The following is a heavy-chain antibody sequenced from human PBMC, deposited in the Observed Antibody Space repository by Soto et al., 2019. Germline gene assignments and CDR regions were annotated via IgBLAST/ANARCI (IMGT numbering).Heavy chain of an antibody. CDR2: IIPIFGTA. D-gene: IGHD5-12*01. V-gene: IGHV1-69*01. J-gene: IGHJ4*02. CDR3: TRVGYTSGPTFDY. CDR1: GGTFNSYA. Sequence: QVQLVQSGAEVKKPGSSVKVSCKASGGTFNSYAISWVRQAPGQGLEWMGGIIPIFGTAKYAQKFQGRVKITADDSTNTGYLELTNLTSEDTAVYFCTRVGYTSGPTFDYWGQGTLVIVSS.